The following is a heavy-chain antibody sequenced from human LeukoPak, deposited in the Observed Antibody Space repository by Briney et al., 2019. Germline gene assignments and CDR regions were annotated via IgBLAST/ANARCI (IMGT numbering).Heavy chain of an antibody. J-gene: IGHJ3*01. V-gene: IGHV3-21*06. D-gene: IGHD3-9*01. CDR3: ARVLLGMSAFDL. CDR1: GFTFSSYS. CDR2: ISSSSYI. Sequence: KSGGSLRLSCAASGFTFSSYSMNWVRQAPGKGLEWVSSISSSSYIYYADSVKGRFTISRDNAKNSLFLQMNSLRADDTAVYSCARVLLGMSAFDLWGQGTMVSVSS.